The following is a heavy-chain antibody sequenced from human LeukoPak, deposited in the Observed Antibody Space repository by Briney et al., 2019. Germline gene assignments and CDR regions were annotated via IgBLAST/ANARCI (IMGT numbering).Heavy chain of an antibody. V-gene: IGHV1-69*13. CDR1: GGTFSSYA. CDR2: TIPIFGTA. D-gene: IGHD6-19*01. J-gene: IGHJ4*02. CDR3: ARSRYSSGWYQAYYFDY. Sequence: GASVKVSCKASGGTFSSYAISWVRQAPGQGLEWMGGTIPIFGTANYAQKFQGRVTITADESTSTAYMELSSLRSEDTAVYYCARSRYSSGWYQAYYFDYWGQGTLVTVSS.